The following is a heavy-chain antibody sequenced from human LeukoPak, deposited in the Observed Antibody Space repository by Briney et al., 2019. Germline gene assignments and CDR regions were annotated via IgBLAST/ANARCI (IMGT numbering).Heavy chain of an antibody. J-gene: IGHJ5*02. Sequence: ASVKVSCKASGYTFTSYGISWVRQAPGQGLEWMGWISAYNGNTNYAQKLQGRVTMTTDTSTSTAYMELRSLRSEDTAVYYCARESSSSWNNWFDPWGQGTLVTVSS. CDR3: ARESSSSWNNWFDP. V-gene: IGHV1-18*01. CDR1: GYTFTSYG. D-gene: IGHD6-13*01. CDR2: ISAYNGNT.